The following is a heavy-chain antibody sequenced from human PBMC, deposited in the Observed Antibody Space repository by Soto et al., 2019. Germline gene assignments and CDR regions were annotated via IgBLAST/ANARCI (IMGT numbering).Heavy chain of an antibody. Sequence: PGGSLRLSCAVSGFIFSGDSMNWVRQAPGKGLEWVSSISTTSTYIYYADSVKGRFTISRDNANNSLHLQMTSLRADDTAVYYCTRDYVMDVWGQGTTVTVSS. CDR3: TRDYVMDV. V-gene: IGHV3-21*01. CDR2: ISTTSTYI. CDR1: GFIFSGDS. J-gene: IGHJ6*02.